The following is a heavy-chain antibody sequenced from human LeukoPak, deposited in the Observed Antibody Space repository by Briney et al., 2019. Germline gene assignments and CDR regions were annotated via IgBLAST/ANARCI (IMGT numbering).Heavy chain of an antibody. CDR1: GFTFSGHW. J-gene: IGHJ4*02. V-gene: IGHV3-7*01. Sequence: GGSLRLSCAASGFTFSGHWMSWVRQAPGKGLEWVANINQGGSDKYYVDSVKGRFTISRDNANNLLYLQMNSLRGEDTAVYYCTRDRSRAEDDWGQGPMVTVSS. CDR3: TRDRSRAEDD. CDR2: INQGGSDK. D-gene: IGHD1-14*01.